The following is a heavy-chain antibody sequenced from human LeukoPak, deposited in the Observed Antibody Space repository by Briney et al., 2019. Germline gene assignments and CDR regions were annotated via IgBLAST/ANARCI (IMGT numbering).Heavy chain of an antibody. CDR1: GFTFSSYE. J-gene: IGHJ4*02. D-gene: IGHD3-9*01. CDR3: AREETYYDILTGYYNVISNYFDY. V-gene: IGHV3-48*03. CDR2: ISSSGSTI. Sequence: GGSLRLSCAASGFTFSSYEMNWVRQAPGKGLEWVSYISSSGSTIYYADSVKGRFTISRDNAKNSLYLQMNSLRAEDTAVYYCAREETYYDILTGYYNVISNYFDYWGQGTLVTVSS.